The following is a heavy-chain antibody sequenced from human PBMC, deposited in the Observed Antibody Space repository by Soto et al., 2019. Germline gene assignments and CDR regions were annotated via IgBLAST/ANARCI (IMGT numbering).Heavy chain of an antibody. CDR3: ARIVTVVVSISPYYFDY. CDR2: ISAYNGNT. V-gene: IGHV1-18*01. J-gene: IGHJ4*02. D-gene: IGHD2-15*01. Sequence: SVNVSCKASGYTFTSYGISWVRQAPGRGLEWMGWISAYNGNTNYVQNLQGRVTMTTDTSTSTAYMELRSLRSDDTAVYYCARIVTVVVSISPYYFDYWGQGTLVTVSS. CDR1: GYTFTSYG.